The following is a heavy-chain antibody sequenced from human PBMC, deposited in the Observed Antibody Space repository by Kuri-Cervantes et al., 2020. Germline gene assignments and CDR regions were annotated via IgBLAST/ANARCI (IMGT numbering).Heavy chain of an antibody. V-gene: IGHV3-30-3*01. CDR2: ISYDGSNK. CDR3: AKAGATTGVS. D-gene: IGHD1-26*01. J-gene: IGHJ4*02. CDR1: GFTFSSYA. Sequence: GESLKISCAASGFTFSSYAMHWVRQAPGKGLEWVAVISYDGSNKYYADAVKGRFTISRDNSKNPLYLQMNSLRAEDTAVYYCAKAGATTGVSWGQGTLVTVSS.